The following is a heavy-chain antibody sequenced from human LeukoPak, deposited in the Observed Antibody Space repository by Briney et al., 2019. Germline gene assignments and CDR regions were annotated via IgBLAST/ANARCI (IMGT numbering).Heavy chain of an antibody. Sequence: PGGSLRLSCAASGFTFSSYAMNWVRQAPGKGLEWVSAISGSGGNTYYADSVKGRFTISRDNAKNSLYLQMNSLRAEDTAVYYCARIDVVVVAATQGGYWGQGTLVTVSS. CDR2: ISGSGGNT. CDR1: GFTFSSYA. CDR3: ARIDVVVVAATQGGY. V-gene: IGHV3-23*01. D-gene: IGHD2-15*01. J-gene: IGHJ4*02.